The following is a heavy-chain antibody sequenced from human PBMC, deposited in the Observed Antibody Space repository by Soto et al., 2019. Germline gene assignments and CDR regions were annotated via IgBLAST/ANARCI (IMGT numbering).Heavy chain of an antibody. CDR1: GGSISTEGYT. Sequence: SLSLTCSVSGGSISTEGYTWSWIRQPPGKGLEWIGYIYPSGASNYNPSLRSRVTISLDASRNRFSLSVGSITAADTAVYYCARATFGAVLHLEVWGQGTKVTVYS. CDR2: IYPSGAS. D-gene: IGHD3-3*01. CDR3: ARATFGAVLHLEV. J-gene: IGHJ6*02. V-gene: IGHV4-30-2*01.